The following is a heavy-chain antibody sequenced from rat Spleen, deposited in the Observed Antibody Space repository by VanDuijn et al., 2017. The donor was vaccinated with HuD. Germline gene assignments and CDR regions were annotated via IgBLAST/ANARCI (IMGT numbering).Heavy chain of an antibody. J-gene: IGHJ1*01. CDR2: ISSGGST. Sequence: VQLVESGGGLVQPGSSLKLSCAASGFTFSDYAMAWVRQPPGKGLEWIAAISSGGSTYYNSALKSRLSISRDTSKSQVFLKMNSLQTDDTAIYYCTRDSFYYYSNYMYLYFDFWGPGTMVTVSS. D-gene: IGHD1-2*01. V-gene: IGHV2S12*01. CDR3: TRDSFYYYSNYMYLYFDF. CDR1: GFTFSDYA.